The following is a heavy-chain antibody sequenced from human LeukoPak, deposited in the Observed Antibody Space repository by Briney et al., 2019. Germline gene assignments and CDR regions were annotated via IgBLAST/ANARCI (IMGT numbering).Heavy chain of an antibody. CDR1: GFTFSSYA. V-gene: IGHV3-23*01. D-gene: IGHD6-19*01. Sequence: GGSLRLSCAASGFTFSSYAMSWVRQAPGKGLEWVSAITGTGGSTYYVASVKGRFTVSRDNSRNTLYLQMSSLRAEDSAMYYCAKVRDTRDWYKDAFGVWGQGTRVTVSS. J-gene: IGHJ3*01. CDR3: AKVRDTRDWYKDAFGV. CDR2: ITGTGGST.